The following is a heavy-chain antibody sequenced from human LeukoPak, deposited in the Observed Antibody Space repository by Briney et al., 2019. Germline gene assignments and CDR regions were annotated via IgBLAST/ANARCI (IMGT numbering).Heavy chain of an antibody. CDR3: ARSMGSPNSGLSPSDY. Sequence: GGSLRLSCAASGFTFSNYAMHWVRQAPGKGLEWVAVISYDGSNKYYADSVKDRLTISRDNSKNTLYLQMNSLRVEDTAVYYCARSMGSPNSGLSPSDYWGQGTLVTVSS. J-gene: IGHJ4*02. D-gene: IGHD5-12*01. CDR2: ISYDGSNK. V-gene: IGHV3-30*04. CDR1: GFTFSNYA.